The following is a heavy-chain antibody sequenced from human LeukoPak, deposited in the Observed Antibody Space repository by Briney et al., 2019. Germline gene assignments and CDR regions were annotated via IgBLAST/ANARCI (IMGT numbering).Heavy chain of an antibody. Sequence: GGSLRLSCAASGFRFSDYTMTWVRQAPGKGPEWVSAIGGRGGSTYYADSLGGRSTISRDNSQDMVYLQMNSLKVEDTATYYCGKEGGAWGQGTKVTVSS. D-gene: IGHD3-16*01. CDR1: GFRFSDYT. CDR3: GKEGGA. V-gene: IGHV3-23*01. CDR2: IGGRGGST. J-gene: IGHJ5*02.